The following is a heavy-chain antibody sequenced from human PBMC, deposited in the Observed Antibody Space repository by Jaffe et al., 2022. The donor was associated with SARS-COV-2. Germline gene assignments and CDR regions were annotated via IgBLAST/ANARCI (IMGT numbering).Heavy chain of an antibody. CDR2: ISGSAGST. J-gene: IGHJ4*02. CDR3: AKRFGAPNDYSNSYLFDY. CDR1: GFTFSSYA. V-gene: IGHV3-23*01. Sequence: EVQLLESGGGLAQPGGSLRLSCEASGFTFSSYAMSWVRQAPGKGLEWVSTISGSAGSTYYADSVRGRFTVSRDNSKNTLYLQLDSLRAEDTAIYFCAKRFGAPNDYSNSYLFDYWGQGTLVTVAS. D-gene: IGHD4-4*01.